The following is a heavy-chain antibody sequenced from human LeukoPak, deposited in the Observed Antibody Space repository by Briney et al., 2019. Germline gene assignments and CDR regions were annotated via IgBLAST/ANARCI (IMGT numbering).Heavy chain of an antibody. CDR1: GGSISSYY. J-gene: IGHJ3*02. D-gene: IGHD3-3*01. V-gene: IGHV4-59*08. CDR3: ARHKGFLEWLPHDAFDI. Sequence: SETLSLTCTVSGGSISSYYWSWTRQPPGKGLEWIGYIYYSGSTNYNPSLKSRVTISVDTSKNQFSLKLSSVTAADTAVYYCARHKGFLEWLPHDAFDIWGQGTMVTVSS. CDR2: IYYSGST.